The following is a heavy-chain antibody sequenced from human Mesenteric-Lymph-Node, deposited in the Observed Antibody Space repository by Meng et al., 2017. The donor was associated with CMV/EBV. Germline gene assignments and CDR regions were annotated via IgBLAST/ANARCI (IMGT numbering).Heavy chain of an antibody. V-gene: IGHV3-23*01. D-gene: IGHD7-27*01. J-gene: IGHJ4*02. CDR2: MSGSGSMM. Sequence: GESLKISCAASGFIFSNYAMSWVRQAPGKGLEWISFMSGSGSMMFYVDSVRGRFTISRDSSKNTLYLQMNSLRAEDTALYYCTKDLTGELDYWGPGTLVTVSS. CDR3: TKDLTGELDY. CDR1: GFIFSNYA.